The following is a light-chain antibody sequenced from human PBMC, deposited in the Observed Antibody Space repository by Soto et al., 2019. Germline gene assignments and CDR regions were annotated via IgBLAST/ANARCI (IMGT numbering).Light chain of an antibody. CDR3: QQYQNWPRT. CDR2: DAS. V-gene: IGKV3-15*01. CDR1: QSVTSN. Sequence: EIVITQSPATLSVSPGESATLSCRASQSVTSNLAWYQQKPGQAPRLLIYDASTRATAFPARFSGSGSGTEFTLTISSLQSEDFAVYYCQQYQNWPRTFGQGTKVDIK. J-gene: IGKJ1*01.